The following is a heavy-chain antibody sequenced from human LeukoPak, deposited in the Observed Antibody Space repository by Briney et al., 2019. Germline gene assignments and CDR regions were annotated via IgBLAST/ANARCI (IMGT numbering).Heavy chain of an antibody. V-gene: IGHV1-69*13. D-gene: IGHD6-13*01. CDR2: IIPIFGTA. CDR1: GYTFTSYG. J-gene: IGHJ3*02. Sequence: ASVKVSCKASGYTFTSYGISWVRQAPGQGLEWMGGIIPIFGTANYAQKFQGRVTITADESTSTAYMELSSLRSEDTAVYYCARDRIAAAGYDAFDIWGQGTMVTVSS. CDR3: ARDRIAAAGYDAFDI.